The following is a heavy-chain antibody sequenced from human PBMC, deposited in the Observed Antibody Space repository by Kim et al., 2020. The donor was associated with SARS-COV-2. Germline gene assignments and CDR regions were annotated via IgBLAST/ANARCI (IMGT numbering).Heavy chain of an antibody. CDR3: ARSPLVVAATPYYYGMYV. J-gene: IGHJ6*01. V-gene: IGHV4-38-2*02. CDR1: GYSISSGYY. D-gene: IGHD2-15*01. Sequence: SETLSLTCTVSGYSISSGYYWGWIRQPPGKGLEWIGSIYHSGSTYYNPSLKSRVTISVDTSKNQFSLKLSSVTAADTAVYYCARSPLVVAATPYYYGMYV. CDR2: IYHSGST.